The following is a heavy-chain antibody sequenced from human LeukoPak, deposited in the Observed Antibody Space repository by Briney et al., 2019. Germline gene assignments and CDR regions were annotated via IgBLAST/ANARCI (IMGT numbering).Heavy chain of an antibody. CDR1: GGSFSDYY. CDR2: INHSGHT. V-gene: IGHV4-34*01. J-gene: IGHJ4*02. Sequence: SETLSLTCAAYGGSFSDYYWSWIRQPPGKGLEWIGEINHSGHTNYNPSLKSRVTISVDTSKNQFSLRIISVTAADTAVYYCARVRVAVGVDYWGQGNLVTDSS. D-gene: IGHD2-15*01. CDR3: ARVRVAVGVDY.